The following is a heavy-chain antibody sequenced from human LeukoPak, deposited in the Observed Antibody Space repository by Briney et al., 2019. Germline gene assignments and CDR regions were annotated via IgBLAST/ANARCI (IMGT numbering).Heavy chain of an antibody. Sequence: GGSLRLSCEASGFSFSSYNMDWVRQTPGKGLEWISSITTSSTYTFYADSVKGRFTISRDNARDSLYLQMNSLRVEDTAVYYCARDPYSGTYGNTYYYYMDVWGKGTTVTISS. CDR3: ARDPYSGTYGNTYYYYMDV. J-gene: IGHJ6*03. CDR2: ITTSSTYT. D-gene: IGHD1-26*01. CDR1: GFSFSSYN. V-gene: IGHV3-21*01.